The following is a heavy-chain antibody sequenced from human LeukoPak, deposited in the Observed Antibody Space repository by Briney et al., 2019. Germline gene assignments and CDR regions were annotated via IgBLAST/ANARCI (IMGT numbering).Heavy chain of an antibody. D-gene: IGHD3-22*01. J-gene: IGHJ6*03. V-gene: IGHV4-34*01. CDR3: ARGGKRITIIVGVNRAYYYYMDV. Sequence: PSETLSLTCAVYGGSFSGYYWSWIRQPPGKGLEWIGEINHSGSTNYNPSLKSRVTISVDTSKNQFSLKLSSVTAADTAVYYCARGGKRITIIVGVNRAYYYYMDVWGQGTPVTVSS. CDR2: INHSGST. CDR1: GGSFSGYY.